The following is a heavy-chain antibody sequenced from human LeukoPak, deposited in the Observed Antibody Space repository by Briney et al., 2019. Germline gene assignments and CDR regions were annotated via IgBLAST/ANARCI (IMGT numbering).Heavy chain of an antibody. J-gene: IGHJ5*02. Sequence: AAVLLSFKASVYTFTDYYIHWVRQAPGQGREWMGWINPKSGDTNYAQKFQERVTLTRDTSISTAYMELTDLRSDDTAVYYCARLNGDYYNWFDPWGQGTLVTVSS. CDR1: VYTFTDYY. CDR3: ARLNGDYYNWFDP. D-gene: IGHD4-17*01. CDR2: INPKSGDT. V-gene: IGHV1-2*02.